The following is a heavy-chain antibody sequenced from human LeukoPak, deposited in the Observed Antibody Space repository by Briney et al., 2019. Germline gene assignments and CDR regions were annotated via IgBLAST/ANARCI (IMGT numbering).Heavy chain of an antibody. CDR1: GFTFSGYA. CDR2: ISGSGGST. J-gene: IGHJ5*02. D-gene: IGHD3-10*01. CDR3: AKVAPGELRGVIWTAFDP. V-gene: IGHV3-23*01. Sequence: GGSLRLSCAASGFTFSGYAMSWVRQAPGKGLEWVSAISGSGGSTYYADSVKGRFTISRDNSKSTLYLQMSSLRAEDTAVYYCAKVAPGELRGVIWTAFDPWGQGTLVTVSS.